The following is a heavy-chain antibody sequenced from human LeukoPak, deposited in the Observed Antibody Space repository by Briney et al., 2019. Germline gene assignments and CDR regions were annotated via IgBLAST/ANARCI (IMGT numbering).Heavy chain of an antibody. CDR1: GGSISSSSYY. Sequence: PSETQSLTCTVSGGSISSSSYYWGWIRQPPGKGLEWIGSIYYTRCTYYNPSLKSRVTISVDTSKNQFSLKLTSVTAADTAVYYCARGVTMIVVVIHDWYFDLWGRGTLVTVSS. CDR2: IYYTRCT. CDR3: ARGVTMIVVVIHDWYFDL. J-gene: IGHJ2*01. D-gene: IGHD3-22*01. V-gene: IGHV4-39*01.